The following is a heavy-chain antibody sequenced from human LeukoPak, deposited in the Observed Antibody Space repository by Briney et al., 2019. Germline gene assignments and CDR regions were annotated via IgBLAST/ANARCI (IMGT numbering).Heavy chain of an antibody. CDR2: ININTGNP. D-gene: IGHD3-10*01. CDR1: GYTFTSYA. Sequence: ASGKVSCKASGYTFTSYAMNWVRQAPGQGLEWMGWININTGNPTYAQGFTGRFVFSLDTSVSTAYLQISSLKAEDTAMYYCARVGFPTYYYYMDVWGKGTTVTVSS. V-gene: IGHV7-4-1*02. J-gene: IGHJ6*03. CDR3: ARVGFPTYYYYMDV.